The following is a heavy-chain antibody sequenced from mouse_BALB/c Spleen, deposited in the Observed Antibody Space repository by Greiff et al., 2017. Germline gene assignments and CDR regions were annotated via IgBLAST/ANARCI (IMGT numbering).Heavy chain of an antibody. D-gene: IGHD1-1*01. Sequence: EVQLVESGGGLVKPGGSLKLSCAASGFAFSSYDMSWVRQTPEKRLEWVAYISSGGGSTYYPDTVKGRFTISRDNAKNTLYLQMSSLKSEDTAMYDCARHSILRGYYFDYWGQGTTLTVSS. J-gene: IGHJ2*01. CDR2: ISSGGGST. V-gene: IGHV5-12-1*01. CDR3: ARHSILRGYYFDY. CDR1: GFAFSSYD.